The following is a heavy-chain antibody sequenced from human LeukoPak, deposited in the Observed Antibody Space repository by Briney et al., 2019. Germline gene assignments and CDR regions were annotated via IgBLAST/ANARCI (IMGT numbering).Heavy chain of an antibody. V-gene: IGHV4-30-4*01. J-gene: IGHJ4*02. Sequence: SQTLSLTCTVSGGSISSGDYYWGWLRQPPGKGLEWIGYIYYSGSTYYNPSLKSRVTISVDTSKNQFSLKLSSVTAADTAVYYCAGSRYDSSGYFLDYWGQGTLVTVSS. CDR2: IYYSGST. CDR1: GGSISSGDYY. D-gene: IGHD3-22*01. CDR3: AGSRYDSSGYFLDY.